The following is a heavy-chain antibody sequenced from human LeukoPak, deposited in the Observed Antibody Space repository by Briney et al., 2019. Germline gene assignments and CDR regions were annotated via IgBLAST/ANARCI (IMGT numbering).Heavy chain of an antibody. Sequence: VASVKVSCKASGGTFSSYAISWVRQAPVQGLEWMGRIIPIFGTANYAQKVQSRVTITTDESTSTAYMEVSSLRSEDTAVYYCARGPPATCGGDCYGHFDYWGQGTLVTVSS. CDR3: ARGPPATCGGDCYGHFDY. CDR2: IIPIFGTA. J-gene: IGHJ4*02. D-gene: IGHD2-21*02. CDR1: GGTFSSYA. V-gene: IGHV1-69*05.